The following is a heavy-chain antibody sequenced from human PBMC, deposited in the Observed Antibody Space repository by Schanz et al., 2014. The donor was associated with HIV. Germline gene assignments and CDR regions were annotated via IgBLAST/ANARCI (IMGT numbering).Heavy chain of an antibody. CDR1: GFTFSTYG. V-gene: IGHV3-30*18. Sequence: VQLVESGGGVVQPGRSLRLSCAASGFTFSTYGMHWVRQAPGKGLEWVAFISDDGSNKYYADSVKGRFIISRDNSKNTLYLQMNSLRTEDTAVYYCAKVARWDYYGMDVWGQGTTVTVSS. CDR2: ISDDGSNK. CDR3: AKVARWDYYGMDV. J-gene: IGHJ6*02.